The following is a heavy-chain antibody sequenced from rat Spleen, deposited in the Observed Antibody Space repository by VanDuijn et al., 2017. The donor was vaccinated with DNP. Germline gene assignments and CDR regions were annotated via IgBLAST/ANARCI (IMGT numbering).Heavy chain of an antibody. CDR3: ATGPLAY. CDR2: ITSSGGTT. Sequence: EVQLVESGGGLVQPGRSLKLSCAASGFTFSDYNIAWVRQAPKKGLEWVASITSSGGTTYYSDSVKGRFTISRDNEKSTLYLQMDSLRSEDTATYYCATGPLAYWGQGTLVSVSS. J-gene: IGHJ3*01. D-gene: IGHD3-3*01. V-gene: IGHV5-25*01. CDR1: GFTFSDYN.